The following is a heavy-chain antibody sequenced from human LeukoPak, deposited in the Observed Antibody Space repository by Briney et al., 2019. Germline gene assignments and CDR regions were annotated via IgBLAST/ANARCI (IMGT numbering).Heavy chain of an antibody. V-gene: IGHV3-7*01. CDR3: ARDFCVESSGYLYYFDY. J-gene: IGHJ4*02. CDR2: IKQEGSEK. Sequence: GGSLRLSCAASGFTFSSHWMRWVRQAPGKGLEWVANIKQEGSEKYYVDSVKGRFTISRDNAKNSLYLQMNSLRAEDTAVYYCARDFCVESSGYLYYFDYWGQGTLVTVSS. CDR1: GFTFSSHW. D-gene: IGHD3-22*01.